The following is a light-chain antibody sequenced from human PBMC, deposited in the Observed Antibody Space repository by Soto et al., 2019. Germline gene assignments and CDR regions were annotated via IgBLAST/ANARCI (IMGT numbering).Light chain of an antibody. Sequence: QSALTQPGSVSGSAGESVTISCTGTSSDVGGYNYVSWYQQHPGKAPKLMIYDVSKWPSGVPDRFSGSKSGNTASLTISGLQAEDEADYYCCSYAGNSLWVFGGGTQLTV. V-gene: IGLV2-11*01. CDR1: SSDVGGYNY. CDR2: DVS. CDR3: CSYAGNSLWV. J-gene: IGLJ3*02.